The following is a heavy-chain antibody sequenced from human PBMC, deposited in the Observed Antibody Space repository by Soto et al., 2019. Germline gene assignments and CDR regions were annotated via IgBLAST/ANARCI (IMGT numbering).Heavy chain of an antibody. CDR2: IYSSGST. J-gene: IGHJ5*01. D-gene: IGHD6-6*01. CDR3: AREDAARXXXXXXX. Sequence: QVQLQESGPRLVKPSQTLSLSCAVSGGSIISASYSWNWIRQSPGRGLEWIGHIYSSGSTYYNPXXXXXXSISVXXXXXXXXXXLTSVXXXXXXXXXXAREDAARXXXXXXXWG. V-gene: IGHV4-30-4*08. CDR1: GGSIISASYS.